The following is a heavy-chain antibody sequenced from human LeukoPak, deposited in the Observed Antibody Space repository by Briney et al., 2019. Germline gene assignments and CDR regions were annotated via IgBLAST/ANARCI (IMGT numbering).Heavy chain of an antibody. CDR2: INHSGST. CDR3: ARRRRIVGATPGAFDI. J-gene: IGHJ3*02. D-gene: IGHD1-26*01. Sequence: KPSETPSPTFAVYGGAFRGYYWGWIRQPPGKGLEWIGEINHSGSTNYNPSLKSRVTISVDTSKNQFSLKLSSVTAADTAVYYCARRRRIVGATPGAFDIWGQGTMVTVSS. V-gene: IGHV4-34*01. CDR1: GGAFRGYY.